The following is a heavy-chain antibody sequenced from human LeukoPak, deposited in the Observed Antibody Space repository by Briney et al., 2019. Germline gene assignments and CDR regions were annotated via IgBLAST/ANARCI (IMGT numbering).Heavy chain of an antibody. CDR1: GYTFTSYS. D-gene: IGHD1-26*01. Sequence: ASVKVSCKASGYTFTSYSISWERQAPGQGLEWMGWISAYNGNTIYAQKVKGRVTMTTDTSTSTAYMELRSLRSDDTAVYYCARGRWELPNDYWGQGTLVTVSS. CDR2: ISAYNGNT. V-gene: IGHV1-18*01. J-gene: IGHJ4*02. CDR3: ARGRWELPNDY.